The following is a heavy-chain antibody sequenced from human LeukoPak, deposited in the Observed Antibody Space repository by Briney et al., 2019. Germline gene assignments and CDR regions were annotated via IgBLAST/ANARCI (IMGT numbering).Heavy chain of an antibody. Sequence: SGGSLRLSCAASGFTFSSYAMSRVRQAPGKGLEWVSAISDSGGMTSYADSVKGRFTISRDNSKSTQYLQMNSLRAEDTAVYYCAKGNSASGSFRPFDYWGQGTLVTVSS. CDR3: AKGNSASGSFRPFDY. J-gene: IGHJ4*02. CDR1: GFTFSSYA. D-gene: IGHD3-10*01. V-gene: IGHV3-23*01. CDR2: ISDSGGMT.